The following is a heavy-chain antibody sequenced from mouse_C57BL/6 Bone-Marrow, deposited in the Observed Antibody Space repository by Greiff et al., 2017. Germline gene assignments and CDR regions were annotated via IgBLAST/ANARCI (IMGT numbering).Heavy chain of an antibody. V-gene: IGHV14-4*01. Sequence: EVQLQQSGAELVRPGASVKLSCTASGFNIKDDSMHWVKQRPEQGLEWIGWIDPGNGDTEYASKFQGKATITADTSSNTAYLQLSSLTSEDTAVYYCTTGSVDYWGQGTTLTVSS. D-gene: IGHD1-1*01. J-gene: IGHJ2*01. CDR2: IDPGNGDT. CDR1: GFNIKDDS. CDR3: TTGSVDY.